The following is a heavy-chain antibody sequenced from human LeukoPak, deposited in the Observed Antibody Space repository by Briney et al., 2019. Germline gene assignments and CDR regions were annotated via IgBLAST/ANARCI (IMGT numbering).Heavy chain of an antibody. CDR2: ISTSGSTK. CDR1: GFTFSSYE. CDR3: ARDRAGTVGGKRGNAFDI. D-gene: IGHD1-26*01. Sequence: GGSLRLSCATSGFTFSSYEMNWVRQAPGKGLEWVSYISTSGSTKYYADSVKGRFTISRDNAKNSLYLQMNSLRAEDTAVYYCARDRAGTVGGKRGNAFDIWGQGTMVTVSS. V-gene: IGHV3-48*03. J-gene: IGHJ3*02.